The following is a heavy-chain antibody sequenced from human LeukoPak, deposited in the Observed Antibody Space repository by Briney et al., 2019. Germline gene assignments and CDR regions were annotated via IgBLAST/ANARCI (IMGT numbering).Heavy chain of an antibody. Sequence: GGSLRLSCAASGFTFSGYWMNWVRQAPGKGLEWVANINQDGNEKYYVDSEKGRFTISRDNTKNSLYLQMNSLRAEDTAVYYCARDNYDSSGYFPSGFDYWGQGALVTVSS. CDR2: INQDGNEK. D-gene: IGHD3-22*01. J-gene: IGHJ4*02. V-gene: IGHV3-7*01. CDR1: GFTFSGYW. CDR3: ARDNYDSSGYFPSGFDY.